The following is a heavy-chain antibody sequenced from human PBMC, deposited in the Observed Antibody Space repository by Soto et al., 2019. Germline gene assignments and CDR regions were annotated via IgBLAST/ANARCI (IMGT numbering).Heavy chain of an antibody. CDR3: ARVITIFGGTAYYGMDV. D-gene: IGHD3-3*01. Sequence: QVQLVQSGAEVKKPGSSVKVSCKASGDSFTSYAISWVRQAPGQGLECMGGIIPIFGTANYAQKFQGRVTITADKSTSTAYMELSSLRSEDTAVYYCARVITIFGGTAYYGMDVWGQGTTVTVSS. V-gene: IGHV1-69*06. J-gene: IGHJ6*02. CDR1: GDSFTSYA. CDR2: IIPIFGTA.